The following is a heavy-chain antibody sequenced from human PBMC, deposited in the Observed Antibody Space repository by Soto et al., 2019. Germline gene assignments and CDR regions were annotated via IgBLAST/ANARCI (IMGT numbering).Heavy chain of an antibody. V-gene: IGHV3-33*01. CDR2: MWYDGSNE. CDR3: AAGRDFFDY. J-gene: IGHJ4*02. Sequence: QVQLVASGGGVVQPGKSLRLSCATSGFTFSSYGMHWVRQPPGKGLEWVAFMWYDGSNEYYADTVKGRFAISRDNSQSTLYLQMNSLGADDAAVYDCAAGRDFFDYWGQGIVVTVSS. D-gene: IGHD3-3*01. CDR1: GFTFSSYG.